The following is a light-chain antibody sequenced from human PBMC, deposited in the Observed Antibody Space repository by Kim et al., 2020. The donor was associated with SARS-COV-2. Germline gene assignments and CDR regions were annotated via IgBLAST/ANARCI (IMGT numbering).Light chain of an antibody. CDR1: SSDVGGYNY. V-gene: IGLV2-8*01. CDR3: SSYAGSNNWV. CDR2: EVS. Sequence: GQVFTISCTGTSSDVGGYNYVSWYQQHPGKAPKLMMYEVSKRPSGVPDRFSGSKSGNTASLTVSGLQAEDEADYYCSSYAGSNNWVFGGGTKLTVL. J-gene: IGLJ3*02.